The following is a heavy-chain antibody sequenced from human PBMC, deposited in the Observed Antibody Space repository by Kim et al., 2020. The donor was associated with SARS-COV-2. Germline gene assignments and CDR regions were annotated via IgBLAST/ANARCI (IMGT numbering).Heavy chain of an antibody. V-gene: IGHV3-30*18. D-gene: IGHD6-13*01. Sequence: GGSLRLSCAASGFTFSSYGMHWVRQAPGKGLEWVAVISYDGSNKYYADSVKGRFTISRDNSKNTLYLQMNSLRAEDTAVYYCAKDLLFDLFAYSSSWYDDYWGQGTLVTVSS. CDR3: AKDLLFDLFAYSSSWYDDY. CDR2: ISYDGSNK. CDR1: GFTFSSYG. J-gene: IGHJ4*02.